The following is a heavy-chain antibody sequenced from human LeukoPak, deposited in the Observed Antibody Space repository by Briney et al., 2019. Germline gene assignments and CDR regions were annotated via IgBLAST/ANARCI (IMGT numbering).Heavy chain of an antibody. CDR3: AKTAHIVVVTAIQGWFDP. CDR2: IYYSGSP. J-gene: IGHJ5*02. Sequence: PSETLSLTCTVSGGSISSSSYYWGWIRQPPGKGLEWIGSIYYSGSPYYNPSLKSRLTISVDTSKNQLSLKLSSVTAADTAVYYCAKTAHIVVVTAIQGWFDPWRQGTLVTVSS. V-gene: IGHV4-39*01. D-gene: IGHD2-21*02. CDR1: GGSISSSSYY.